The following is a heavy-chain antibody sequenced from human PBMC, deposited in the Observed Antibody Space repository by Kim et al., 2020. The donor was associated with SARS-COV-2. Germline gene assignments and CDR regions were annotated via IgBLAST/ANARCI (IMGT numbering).Heavy chain of an antibody. J-gene: IGHJ3*02. Sequence: HPSLKCRVPRSVDTTKNQFSLKLSSVTAADTAVYYCASTAVAGTDAFDIWGQGTMVTVSS. CDR3: ASTAVAGTDAFDI. V-gene: IGHV4-39*01. D-gene: IGHD6-19*01.